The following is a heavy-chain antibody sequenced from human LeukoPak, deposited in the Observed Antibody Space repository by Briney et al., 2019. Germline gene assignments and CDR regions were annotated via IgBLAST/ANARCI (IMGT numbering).Heavy chain of an antibody. Sequence: GESLKISCKGSGYSFTSYWIGWVRPMPGKGLEWVGIIYPDDYDTRYSPSFQDQVIISADKSISTAYLQWSSLKASDTAMYYCARHYPGGDYFIDYWGQGTLVTVSS. CDR1: GYSFTSYW. J-gene: IGHJ4*02. CDR2: IYPDDYDT. CDR3: ARHYPGGDYFIDY. D-gene: IGHD4-17*01. V-gene: IGHV5-51*01.